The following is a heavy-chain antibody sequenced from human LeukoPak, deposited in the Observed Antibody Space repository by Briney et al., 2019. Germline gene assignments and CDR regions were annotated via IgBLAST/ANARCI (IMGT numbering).Heavy chain of an antibody. CDR2: INSAGSST. D-gene: IGHD1-26*01. CDR1: GFTFSTYW. Sequence: GGSLRLSCAASGFTFSTYWMHWVRQAPGKGLVWVSRINSAGSSTSYADSVKGRFTISRDNAKNTLFLQMNSLRAEDTAVYYCARPLSIVGATIGAFDIWGQGTMVTVSS. CDR3: ARPLSIVGATIGAFDI. V-gene: IGHV3-74*01. J-gene: IGHJ3*02.